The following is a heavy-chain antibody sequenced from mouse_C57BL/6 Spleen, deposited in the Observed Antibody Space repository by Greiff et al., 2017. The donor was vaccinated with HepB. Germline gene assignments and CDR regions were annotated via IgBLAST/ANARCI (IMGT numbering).Heavy chain of an antibody. V-gene: IGHV7-3*01. J-gene: IGHJ1*03. CDR2: IRNKANGYTT. D-gene: IGHD1-1*01. Sequence: EVKLMESGGGLVQPGGSLSLSCAASGFTFTDYYMSWVRQPPGKALEWLGFIRNKANGYTTEYSASVKGRFTISRDNSQSILYLQMNALRAEDSATYYCARYYYGNRDFDVWGTGTTVTVSS. CDR3: ARYYYGNRDFDV. CDR1: GFTFTDYY.